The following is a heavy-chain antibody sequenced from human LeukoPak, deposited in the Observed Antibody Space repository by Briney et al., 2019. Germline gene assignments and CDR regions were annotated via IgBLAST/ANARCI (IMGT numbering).Heavy chain of an antibody. J-gene: IGHJ6*03. V-gene: IGHV3-7*01. Sequence: GGSLRLSCAASGFTFSSYWMSWVRQAPGKGPEWVANIKQDGSEKYYVDSVKGRFTISRDNAKNSLYLQMNSLRAEDTAVYYCARGGSGSFYYYYMDVWGKGTTVTVSS. CDR1: GFTFSSYW. CDR2: IKQDGSEK. D-gene: IGHD3-10*01. CDR3: ARGGSGSFYYYYMDV.